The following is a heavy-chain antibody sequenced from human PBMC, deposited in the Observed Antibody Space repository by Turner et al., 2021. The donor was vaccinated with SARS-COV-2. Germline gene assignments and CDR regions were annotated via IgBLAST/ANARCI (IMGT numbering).Heavy chain of an antibody. CDR3: ARHDSRITNIIVVPRNWFDS. CDR1: GASIGLSRHY. V-gene: IGHV4-39*01. J-gene: IGHJ5*01. D-gene: IGHD3-22*01. Sequence: QLQLQESGPGLVKASETLSLTCSVSGASIGLSRHYWGWIRQPPGKGLEWIGSINYSGRTYYKSSLKSRVTISVDTSKNQISLKLSTVTAADTAKYYCARHDSRITNIIVVPRNWFDSWGQGTLVTVSS. CDR2: INYSGRT.